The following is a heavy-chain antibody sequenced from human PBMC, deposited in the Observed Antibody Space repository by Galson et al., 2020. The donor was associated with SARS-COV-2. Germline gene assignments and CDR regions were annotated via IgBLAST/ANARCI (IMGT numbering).Heavy chain of an antibody. CDR2: IWYDGSNK. D-gene: IGHD5-18*01. V-gene: IGHV3-33*01. Sequence: GESLKISCAASGFTFSSYGMHWVRQAPGKGLEWVAVIWYDGSNKYYADSVKGRFTISRYNSKNTLYLQMNSLRAEDTAVYYCARDSGYSYTLDYWGQGTLVTVSS. CDR3: ARDSGYSYTLDY. J-gene: IGHJ4*02. CDR1: GFTFSSYG.